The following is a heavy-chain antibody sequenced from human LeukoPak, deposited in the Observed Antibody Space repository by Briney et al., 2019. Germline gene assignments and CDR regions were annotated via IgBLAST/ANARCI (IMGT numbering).Heavy chain of an antibody. J-gene: IGHJ5*01. CDR3: ARGNSGWFVRFDS. CDR1: GGSFSGYY. Sequence: SETLSLTCAVYGGSFSGYYWSWIRQPPGKGLEWIGEINHSGSTNYNPSLRSRVTMSVDTSKDQFSLKMSSVTAADTAVYYCARGNSGWFVRFDSWGQGTLVTVSS. D-gene: IGHD6-19*01. V-gene: IGHV4-34*01. CDR2: INHSGST.